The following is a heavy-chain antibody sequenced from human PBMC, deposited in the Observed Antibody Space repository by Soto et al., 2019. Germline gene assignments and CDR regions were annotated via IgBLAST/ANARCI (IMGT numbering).Heavy chain of an antibody. CDR2: IKQDGSEK. CDR1: GFTFSSYW. D-gene: IGHD3-10*01. CDR3: ARESSGSYYKYYYYYFGMDV. V-gene: IGHV3-7*01. Sequence: GGSLRLSCAASGFTFSSYWMSWVRQAPGKGLEWGANIKQDGSEKYYVDSVKGRFTISRDNAKNSLYLQMNSLRAEDTAVYYCARESSGSYYKYYYYYFGMDVWGQGTTVTVSS. J-gene: IGHJ6*02.